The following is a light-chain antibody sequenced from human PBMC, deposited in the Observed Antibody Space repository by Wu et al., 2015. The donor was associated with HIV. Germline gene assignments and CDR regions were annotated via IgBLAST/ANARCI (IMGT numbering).Light chain of an antibody. J-gene: IGKJ1*01. CDR1: QSVRNY. Sequence: EIVLTQSPATLSLSSGERATLSCRASQSVRNYLAWFQQKPGQAPRLLIYDASNRATGIPARFSGSGSGTDFTLTISSLEPEDFALYYCQQRSNWPWTFGQGTKAEFK. CDR3: QQRSNWPWT. V-gene: IGKV3-11*01. CDR2: DAS.